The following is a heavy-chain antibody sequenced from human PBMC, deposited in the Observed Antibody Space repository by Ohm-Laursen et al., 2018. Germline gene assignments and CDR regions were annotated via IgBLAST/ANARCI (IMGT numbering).Heavy chain of an antibody. CDR3: VRDRRLRSYAFDL. D-gene: IGHD4-17*01. J-gene: IGHJ3*01. CDR2: INSDGSST. Sequence: SLRLSCAASGFTFSSYWMQWVRQAPGTGLVWVSRINSDGSSTSYVDSVKGRYTISRDNAYSTLYLQMKSLRVEDTSVYYCVRDRRLRSYAFDLWGLGTRVTVSS. V-gene: IGHV3-74*01. CDR1: GFTFSSYW.